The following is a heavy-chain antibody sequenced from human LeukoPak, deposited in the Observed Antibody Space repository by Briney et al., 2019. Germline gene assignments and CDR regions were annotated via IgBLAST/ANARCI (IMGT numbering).Heavy chain of an antibody. J-gene: IGHJ4*02. CDR2: IYTSGST. CDR1: GGSISSDNYY. D-gene: IGHD3-10*01. Sequence: PSETLSLTCTVSGGSISSDNYYWSWIRQPAGEGLEWIGRIYTSGSTNYNPSLKSRVTISVDTSKNQFSLKLSSVTAADTAVYYCASLVIGVRGVIKNDYWGQGTLVTVSS. CDR3: ASLVIGVRGVIKNDY. V-gene: IGHV4-61*02.